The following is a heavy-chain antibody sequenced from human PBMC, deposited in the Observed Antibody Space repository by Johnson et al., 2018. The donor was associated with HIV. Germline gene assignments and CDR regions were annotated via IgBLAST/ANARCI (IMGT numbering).Heavy chain of an antibody. J-gene: IGHJ3*02. CDR2: ISSNGGST. CDR1: GFTFSDHW. CDR3: ARGDAFDI. Sequence: VQLVESGGGLVQPGGSLKLSCAASGFTFSDHWMYWVRQAPGKGLEYVSAISSNGGSTYYANSVKGRFTISRDNSKNTLYLQMGSLRAEDMAVYYCARGDAFDIWGQGTMVTVSS. V-gene: IGHV3-64*01.